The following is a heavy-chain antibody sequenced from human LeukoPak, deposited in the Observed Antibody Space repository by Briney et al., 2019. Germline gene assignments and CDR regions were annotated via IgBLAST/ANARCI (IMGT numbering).Heavy chain of an antibody. J-gene: IGHJ6*03. CDR2: INHSGST. CDR1: GGSFSGYY. V-gene: IGHV4-34*01. CDR3: ARGKYDFWSGSLYYYYMDV. Sequence: SETLSLTCAVYGGSFSGYYWSWIRQPPGKGLEWIGEINHSGSTNYNPSLKNRVTISVDTSKNQFPLKLSSVTAADTAVYYCARGKYDFWSGSLYYYYMDVWGKGTTVTVSS. D-gene: IGHD3-3*01.